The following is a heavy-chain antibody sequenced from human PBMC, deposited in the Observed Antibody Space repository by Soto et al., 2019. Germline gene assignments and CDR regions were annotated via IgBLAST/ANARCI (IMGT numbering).Heavy chain of an antibody. D-gene: IGHD6-19*01. CDR1: GGSLSSSSYY. J-gene: IGHJ3*02. V-gene: IGHV4-39*01. CDR2: VYYSGTT. CDR3: ARRPMFGPVAENAFDI. Sequence: QLLLQESGPGLVKSSETLSLTCSVSGGSLSSSSYYWNWIRQSPGKGLEWIGSVYYSGTTYYNPSLKRRVTISVDTDNQFSLKLSSVTAADTAYYFCARRPMFGPVAENAFDIWGQGTRVTVSS.